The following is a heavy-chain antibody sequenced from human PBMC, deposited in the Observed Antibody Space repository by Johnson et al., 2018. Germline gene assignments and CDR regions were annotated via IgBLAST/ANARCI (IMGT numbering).Heavy chain of an antibody. V-gene: IGHV1-46*01. CDR1: GYTFTSYY. CDR2: INPSGGST. D-gene: IGHD3-10*01. CDR3: AREGLARGAFDI. Sequence: QVQLVQSGAEVKKPGASVKVSCKASGYTFTSYYMHWVRQAPGQGLEWMGIINPSGGSTSYAQKFQDRVTMTRDTSTSTVYMELSSLRSEDTAVYDCAREGLARGAFDIWGQGTMVTVSS. J-gene: IGHJ3*02.